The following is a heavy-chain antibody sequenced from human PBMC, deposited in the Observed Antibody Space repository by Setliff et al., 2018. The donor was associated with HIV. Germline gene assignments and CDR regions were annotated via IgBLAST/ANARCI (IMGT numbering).Heavy chain of an antibody. D-gene: IGHD3-10*01. CDR3: AARNSGNPTRHFDY. Sequence: SETLSLTCAVSGYSIISDYYWGWIRQSPGKGLEWIENIYHSGSPYYNPSLRSGVTILIDTSKKQSSRRLRSVTAADTALYYCAARNSGNPTRHFDYWGQGTLVTVSS. CDR2: IYHSGSP. J-gene: IGHJ4*02. CDR1: GYSIISDYY. V-gene: IGHV4-38-2*01.